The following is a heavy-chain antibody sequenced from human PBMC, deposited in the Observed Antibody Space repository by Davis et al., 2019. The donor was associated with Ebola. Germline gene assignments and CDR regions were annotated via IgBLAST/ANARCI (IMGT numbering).Heavy chain of an antibody. V-gene: IGHV3-30-3*01. D-gene: IGHD6-13*01. CDR1: GFTFSSYW. J-gene: IGHJ4*02. Sequence: GGSLRLSCAASGFTFSSYWMSWVRQAPGKGLEWVAVISYDGSNKYYADSVKGRFTISRDISKNTVYLQMNSLRAEDTAVYYCAREAAASFDYWGQGTLVTVSS. CDR2: ISYDGSNK. CDR3: AREAAASFDY.